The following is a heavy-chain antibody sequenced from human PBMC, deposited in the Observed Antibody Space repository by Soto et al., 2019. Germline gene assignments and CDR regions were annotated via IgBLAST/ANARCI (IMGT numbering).Heavy chain of an antibody. V-gene: IGHV1-69*06. Sequence: QVQLVQSGAEVKKPGSSVKVSCKASGGTFSSYAISWVRQAPGQGLEWMGGIIPIFGTANYAQKCQVRVTITADNTTGTAYMELSSLRSEDTAVSYCASTALKTPTTVNSYYYYYGMDVWGQGTTVTVSS. CDR3: ASTALKTPTTVNSYYYYYGMDV. CDR2: IIPIFGTA. J-gene: IGHJ6*02. D-gene: IGHD4-17*01. CDR1: GGTFSSYA.